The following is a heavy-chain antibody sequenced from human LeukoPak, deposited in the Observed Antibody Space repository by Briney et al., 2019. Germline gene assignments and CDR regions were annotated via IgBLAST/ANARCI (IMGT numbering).Heavy chain of an antibody. CDR1: GFTFSSYS. Sequence: PGGSLRLSCAASGFTFSSYSMNWVRQAPGKGLEWVSSISSSSSYIYYADSVKGRFTISRDNAKNSLYLQMNSLRAEDTAVYYCARDRDGYDNYYYYGMDVWGQGTTVTVSS. CDR3: ARDRDGYDNYYYYGMDV. J-gene: IGHJ6*02. D-gene: IGHD5-12*01. CDR2: ISSSSSYI. V-gene: IGHV3-21*01.